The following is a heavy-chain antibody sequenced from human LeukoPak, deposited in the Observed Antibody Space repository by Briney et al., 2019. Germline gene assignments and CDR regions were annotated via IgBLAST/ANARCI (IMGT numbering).Heavy chain of an antibody. Sequence: ASVKVSCKASGYTFTGYYMHWVRQAPGQGLEWMGWINPNSGGTNYAQKFQGRVTMTRDTSISTAYMELSRLRSDDTAVYYCATEIRAICSGGSCYYSGYDYWGQGTLVTVSS. CDR2: INPNSGGT. CDR3: ATEIRAICSGGSCYYSGYDY. V-gene: IGHV1-2*02. D-gene: IGHD2-15*01. J-gene: IGHJ4*02. CDR1: GYTFTGYY.